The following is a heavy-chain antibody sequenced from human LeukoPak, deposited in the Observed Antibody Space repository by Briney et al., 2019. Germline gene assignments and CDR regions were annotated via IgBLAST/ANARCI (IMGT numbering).Heavy chain of an antibody. V-gene: IGHV4-61*02. D-gene: IGHD3-22*01. CDR1: GGSISSGSYY. CDR2: IYTSGST. J-gene: IGHJ4*02. CDR3: ARDATYYFDSSGYGFDY. Sequence: SETLSLTCAVSGGSISSGSYYWSWIRQPAGKGLEWIGRIYTSGSTNYNPSLKSRVTISVDPSKNQFSLKLNSVTAADTAVYYCARDATYYFDSSGYGFDYWGQGTLVTVSS.